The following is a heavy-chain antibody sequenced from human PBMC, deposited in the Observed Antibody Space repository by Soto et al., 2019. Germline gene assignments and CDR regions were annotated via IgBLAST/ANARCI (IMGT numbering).Heavy chain of an antibody. V-gene: IGHV3-30-3*01. D-gene: IGHD6-13*01. J-gene: IGHJ6*02. CDR2: ISYDGSNK. Sequence: GGSLRLSCATSGFTFSSYAMHWVRQAPGKGLEWVAVISYDGSNKYYADSVKGRFTISRDNSKNTLYLQMNSLRAEDTAVYYCARSLGGIAAAGVYYYYYYGMDVWGQGTTVTVSS. CDR3: ARSLGGIAAAGVYYYYYYGMDV. CDR1: GFTFSSYA.